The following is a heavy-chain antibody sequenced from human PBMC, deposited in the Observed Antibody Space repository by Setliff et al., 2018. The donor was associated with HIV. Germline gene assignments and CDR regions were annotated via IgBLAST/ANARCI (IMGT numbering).Heavy chain of an antibody. J-gene: IGHJ4*02. CDR2: IFSNDEK. Sequence: SGPTLVNPTQTLTLTCAFSGFSVSTSGVGVGWIRQPPGKAPEWLAHIFSNDEKSYSTSLKSRLTISKDTPKSQVVLIMTNMVPVDTATYYCARYSSGWSPAYYFDYWGQGTLVTVSS. CDR3: ARYSSGWSPAYYFDY. CDR1: GFSVSTSGVG. D-gene: IGHD6-19*01. V-gene: IGHV2-26*01.